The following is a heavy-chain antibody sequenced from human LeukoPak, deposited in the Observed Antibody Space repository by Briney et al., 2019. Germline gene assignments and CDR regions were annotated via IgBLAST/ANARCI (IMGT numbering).Heavy chain of an antibody. CDR3: AKIEVGRFDP. CDR2: IYDRGST. Sequence: SETLSLTCTVTGASISSHYWCWIRQTPGMGLEWIGDIYDRGSTTYNPSLKSRVSISVDTSRNQFSLNLRSVTAADTAVYYCAKIEVGRFDPWGQGTLVTVSS. V-gene: IGHV4-59*11. D-gene: IGHD1-26*01. J-gene: IGHJ5*02. CDR1: GASISSHY.